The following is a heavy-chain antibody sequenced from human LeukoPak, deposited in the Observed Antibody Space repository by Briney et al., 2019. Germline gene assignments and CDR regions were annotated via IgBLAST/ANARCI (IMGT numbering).Heavy chain of an antibody. V-gene: IGHV3-53*01. Sequence: PGGSLRLSCVASGFIVSDNYISWVRQAPGKGLEWVSAFYSDGSTYYLDSVKGRFIISRDDSKNTVYLQMNSLRAEDTAIYYCAELGITMNGGVWGKGTTVTVSS. CDR2: FYSDGST. J-gene: IGHJ6*04. D-gene: IGHD3-10*02. CDR1: GFIVSDNY. CDR3: AELGITMNGGV.